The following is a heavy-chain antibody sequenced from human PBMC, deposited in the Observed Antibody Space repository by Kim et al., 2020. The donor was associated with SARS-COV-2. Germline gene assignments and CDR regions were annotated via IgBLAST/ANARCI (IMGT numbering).Heavy chain of an antibody. CDR2: IYYSGST. CDR3: ARSTPGIAAAGLNWFDP. J-gene: IGHJ5*02. D-gene: IGHD6-13*01. CDR1: GGSISSYY. Sequence: SETLSLTCTVSGGSISSYYWSWIRQPPGKGLEWIGYIYYSGSTNYNPSLKSRVTISVDTSKNQFSLKLSSVTAADTAVYYCARSTPGIAAAGLNWFDPWGQGTLVTVSS. V-gene: IGHV4-59*13.